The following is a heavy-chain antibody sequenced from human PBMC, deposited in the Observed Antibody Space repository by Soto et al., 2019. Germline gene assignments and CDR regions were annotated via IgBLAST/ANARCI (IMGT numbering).Heavy chain of an antibody. CDR2: IIPVFGRT. Sequence: QAQVVQSGPEVTKPGSSVKVSCRASEDIFSSSGFSWVRQAPGLGLEWMGGIIPVFGRTDYAERFRDRVTISADDDKRTVYMELQSMTSDDTAVYYCAKGDTGEVATTGPLDLWGQGTLVTVSS. D-gene: IGHD5-12*01. CDR3: AKGDTGEVATTGPLDL. J-gene: IGHJ4*02. V-gene: IGHV1-69*01. CDR1: EDIFSSSG.